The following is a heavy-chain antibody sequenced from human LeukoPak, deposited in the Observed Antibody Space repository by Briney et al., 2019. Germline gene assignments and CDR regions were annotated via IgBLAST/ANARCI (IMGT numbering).Heavy chain of an antibody. V-gene: IGHV4-59*08. CDR1: GGSISSYY. CDR2: IYYSGST. Sequence: SETLSLTCTVSGGSISSYYWSWIRQPPGKGLEWIWYIYYSGSTNYNPSLKSRVTISVDTSKNQFSLKLSSVTAADTAVYYCARQPNPNGMPAGWYFDLWGRGTLVTVSS. D-gene: IGHD2-2*01. J-gene: IGHJ2*01. CDR3: ARQPNPNGMPAGWYFDL.